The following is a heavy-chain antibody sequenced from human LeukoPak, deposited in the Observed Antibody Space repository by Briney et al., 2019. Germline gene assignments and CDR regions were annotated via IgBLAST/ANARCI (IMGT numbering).Heavy chain of an antibody. D-gene: IGHD5-12*01. CDR3: ARCYRGEFDY. J-gene: IGHJ4*02. Sequence: PSETLSLTCTVSGDSISSISYYWGRIRQPPGKGLEWIGNIYYSGSTYSNPSLKSRVTIYVDTSKNRISLNLSSVTAADTAVYYCARCYRGEFDYWGQGTLVTVSS. V-gene: IGHV4-39*01. CDR2: IYYSGST. CDR1: GDSISSISYY.